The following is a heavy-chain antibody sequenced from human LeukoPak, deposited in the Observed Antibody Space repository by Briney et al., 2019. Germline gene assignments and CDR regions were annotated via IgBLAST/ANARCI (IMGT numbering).Heavy chain of an antibody. V-gene: IGHV3-66*01. Sequence: GGSLRLSCAASGFTVSTNYMSWVRQAPGKGLEWVSIIYGDDSTHYADSVKGRFTVSRDNSKNTLYLQMNSLRAEDTAVYYCARDGRHYYGSGSSDSWGQGTLVTVSS. J-gene: IGHJ4*02. CDR2: IYGDDST. D-gene: IGHD3-10*01. CDR1: GFTVSTNY. CDR3: ARDGRHYYGSGSSDS.